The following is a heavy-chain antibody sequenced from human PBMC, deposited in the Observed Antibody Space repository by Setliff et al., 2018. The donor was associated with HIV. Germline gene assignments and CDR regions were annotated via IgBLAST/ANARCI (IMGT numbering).Heavy chain of an antibody. CDR3: VRALTGAGTFDV. D-gene: IGHD1-20*01. CDR1: GFAFSTFD. Sequence: AGGSLRLSCVGTGFAFSTFDMNWVRQTPGKGLEWVAAVSPAGDITYYPDSLRGRFTISRDNSKNTVYLQMNSLRVEDTAVYYCVRALTGAGTFDVWGQGTMGTVS. V-gene: IGHV3-23*01. J-gene: IGHJ3*01. CDR2: VSPAGDIT.